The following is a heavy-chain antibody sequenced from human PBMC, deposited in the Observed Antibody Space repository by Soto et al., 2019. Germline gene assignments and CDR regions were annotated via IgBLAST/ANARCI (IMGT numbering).Heavy chain of an antibody. CDR3: ASAYCSGGSCYPQSHNWFDP. Sequence: ASVKVSCKASGYTFTGYYMHWVRQAPGQGLEWMGWINPNSGGTNYAQKFQGRVTMTRDTSISTAYMELSRLRSDDTAVYYCASAYCSGGSCYPQSHNWFDPWGQGTIVTVSS. V-gene: IGHV1-2*02. CDR2: INPNSGGT. CDR1: GYTFTGYY. D-gene: IGHD2-15*01. J-gene: IGHJ5*02.